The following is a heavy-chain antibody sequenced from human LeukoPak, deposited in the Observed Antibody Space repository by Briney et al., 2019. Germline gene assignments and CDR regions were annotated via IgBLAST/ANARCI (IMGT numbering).Heavy chain of an antibody. Sequence: ASVKVSCKASGYPFTGYYIHWVRQAPGQGLEWMGWINPNSGGTNYAQKFQGRVTMTSDTSITTAYMDLGRLTSDDTAVYYCAREISDYASAYWGQGTLVTVSS. CDR1: GYPFTGYY. J-gene: IGHJ4*02. V-gene: IGHV1-2*02. D-gene: IGHD4-17*01. CDR2: INPNSGGT. CDR3: AREISDYASAY.